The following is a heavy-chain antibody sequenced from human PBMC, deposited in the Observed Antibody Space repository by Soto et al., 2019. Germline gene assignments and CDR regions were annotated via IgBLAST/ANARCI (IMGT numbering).Heavy chain of an antibody. CDR3: AREGQYCSSTSCYPNYYGMDV. D-gene: IGHD2-2*01. J-gene: IGHJ6*02. CDR1: GFTFSTYS. Sequence: GGSLRLSCAASGFTFSTYSMNWVRQAPGKGLEWVSSISGSGNYTHYADFLRGRFTISRDNAKTSLYLQMNSLRAEDTAVYYCAREGQYCSSTSCYPNYYGMDVWGQGTTVTVSS. V-gene: IGHV3-21*01. CDR2: ISGSGNYT.